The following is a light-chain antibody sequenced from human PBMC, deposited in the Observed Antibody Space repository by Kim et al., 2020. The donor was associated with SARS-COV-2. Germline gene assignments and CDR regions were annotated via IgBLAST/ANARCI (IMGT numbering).Light chain of an antibody. Sequence: EIVLTQSPGTLSLSPGERATLSCRASQSVSSSSLAWYQQRPGQAPRLLIYESSNRAAGIPDTFSGSGSGTDFILTISRLEPEDSAVYYCQHCANSLWTFGKGTKVDIK. CDR2: ESS. CDR3: QHCANSLWT. CDR1: QSVSSSS. J-gene: IGKJ1*01. V-gene: IGKV3-20*01.